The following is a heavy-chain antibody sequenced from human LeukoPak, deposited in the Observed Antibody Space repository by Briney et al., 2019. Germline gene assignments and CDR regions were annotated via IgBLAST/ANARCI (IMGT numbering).Heavy chain of an antibody. D-gene: IGHD2-15*01. CDR1: GGSTSSSSYY. J-gene: IGHJ4*02. Sequence: SETLSLTCTVSGGSTSSSSYYWGWIRQPPGKGLEWIGSIYYSGSTYYNPSLKSRVTISVDTSKNQFSLKLSSVTAADTAVYYCARGYCSGGSCYSGFDYWGQGTLVTVSS. V-gene: IGHV4-39*01. CDR2: IYYSGST. CDR3: ARGYCSGGSCYSGFDY.